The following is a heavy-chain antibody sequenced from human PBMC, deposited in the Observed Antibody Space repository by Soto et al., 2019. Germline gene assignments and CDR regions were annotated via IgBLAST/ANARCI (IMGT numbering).Heavy chain of an antibody. D-gene: IGHD1-26*01. V-gene: IGHV6-1*01. CDR3: TRALSGSYDS. CDR1: GDSVSSKSAA. CDR2: TYYRSKWST. J-gene: IGHJ5*01. Sequence: SLACAISGDSVSSKSAAWNWIRQSPSRGLEWLGRTYYRSKWSTDYAVSVKGRITINPDTSKNQFSLQLNSVTPEDTAVYYCTRALSGSYDSWGQGTLVTVSS.